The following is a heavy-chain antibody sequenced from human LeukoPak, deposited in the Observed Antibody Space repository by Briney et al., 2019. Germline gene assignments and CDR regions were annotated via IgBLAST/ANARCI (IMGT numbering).Heavy chain of an antibody. CDR3: AKTRSGWYDFYY. CDR1: GFTFSSYA. D-gene: IGHD6-19*01. Sequence: QTGGSLRLSCAASGFTFSSYAMSWVRQAPGKGLEWASAISGSGGSTYYADSVKGRFTISRDNSKNTLYLQMNSLRAEDTAVYYCAKTRSGWYDFYYWGQGTLVTVSS. V-gene: IGHV3-23*01. J-gene: IGHJ4*02. CDR2: ISGSGGST.